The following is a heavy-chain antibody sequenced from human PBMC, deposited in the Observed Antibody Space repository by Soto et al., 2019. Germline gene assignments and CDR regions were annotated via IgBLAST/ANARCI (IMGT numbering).Heavy chain of an antibody. V-gene: IGHV4-34*01. CDR2: INHSGDT. D-gene: IGHD2-8*01. Sequence: SETLSLTCAVSGGRFSNYFWAWIRQAPGKGLEWIGEINHSGDTHFDPSLESRVTMSVDTSKNQFSLKLRSVTAADTAVYYCAGPPHETNGSWGQGTLVT. J-gene: IGHJ4*02. CDR1: GGRFSNYF. CDR3: AGPPHETNGS.